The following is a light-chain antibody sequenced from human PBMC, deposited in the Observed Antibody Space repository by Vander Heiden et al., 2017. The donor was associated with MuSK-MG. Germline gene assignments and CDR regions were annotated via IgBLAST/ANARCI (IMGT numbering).Light chain of an antibody. V-gene: IGKV1-33*01. CDR2: DAS. J-gene: IGKJ2*01. CDR3: QQYDNLRYT. CDR1: QDISNY. Sequence: DIQMTQSPSSLSASVGDSVTITCQASQDISNYLNWYQQKPGKAPKLLIYDASNLETGVPSRFSGSGSETDFTCTISSLQPEDIATYYCQQYDNLRYTFGQGTKLEIK.